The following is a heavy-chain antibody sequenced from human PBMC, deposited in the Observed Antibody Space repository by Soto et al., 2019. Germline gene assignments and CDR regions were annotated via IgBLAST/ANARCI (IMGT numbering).Heavy chain of an antibody. V-gene: IGHV4-38-2*01. CDR2: IYHSGST. D-gene: IGHD1-1*01. Sequence: LSLTCAVSGNSIISDYYWCWIRQPPGKGLEWIGSIYHSGSTYYNPSLKSRVTISVDTSKNRFSLKMSSVTAADTAVYYCARLRQLGELDYWGQGTLVTVSS. CDR3: ARLRQLGELDY. J-gene: IGHJ4*02. CDR1: GNSIISDYY.